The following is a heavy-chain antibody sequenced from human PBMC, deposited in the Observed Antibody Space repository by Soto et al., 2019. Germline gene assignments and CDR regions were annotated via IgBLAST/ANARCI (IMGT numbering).Heavy chain of an antibody. J-gene: IGHJ3*01. CDR2: IFSGGDT. CDR1: GFSVSNNF. D-gene: IGHD2-8*01. V-gene: IGHV3-66*01. CDR3: ARDGGPHRTNGV. Sequence: EVQLVEAGGGLVQPGGVLKHSCTASGFSVSNNFMKWVRQAPGKGLEWVSLIFSGGDTRYADFVRGRFTISRDNSKNTVYLQMNSLRVEDAAVYYCARDGGPHRTNGVWGQGTMVTVSS.